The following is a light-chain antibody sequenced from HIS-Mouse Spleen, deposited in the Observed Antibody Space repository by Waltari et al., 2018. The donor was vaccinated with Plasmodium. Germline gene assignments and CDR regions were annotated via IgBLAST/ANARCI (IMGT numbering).Light chain of an antibody. Sequence: EIVMTQSPATLSVSPGERATLSCRASQSVSSNLAWYQQKPGQEPRLLIYGASTRATGIPARFSGSGSWTEFTLTISSLQSEDFAVYYCQQYNNWSFTFGPGTKVDIK. CDR2: GAS. V-gene: IGKV3-15*01. J-gene: IGKJ3*01. CDR1: QSVSSN. CDR3: QQYNNWSFT.